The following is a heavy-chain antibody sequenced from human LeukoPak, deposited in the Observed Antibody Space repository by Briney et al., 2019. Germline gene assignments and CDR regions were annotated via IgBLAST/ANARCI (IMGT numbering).Heavy chain of an antibody. D-gene: IGHD3-10*01. CDR1: GGSFSGYY. Sequence: SETLSLTCAVYGGSFSGYYWSWIRQPPGKGLEWIGEINHSGSTNYNPSLKSRVTISVDTSKNQFSLKLSSVTAADTAVYYCASHYYGSGSYFADYWGQGTLVTVSS. CDR2: INHSGST. CDR3: ASHYYGSGSYFADY. J-gene: IGHJ4*02. V-gene: IGHV4-34*01.